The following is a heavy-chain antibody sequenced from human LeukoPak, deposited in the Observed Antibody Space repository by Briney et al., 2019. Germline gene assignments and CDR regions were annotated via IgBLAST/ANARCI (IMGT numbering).Heavy chain of an antibody. D-gene: IGHD4-17*01. Sequence: PGRSLRLSCAASGFTFNSYAMHWVRQAPGKGLEWVAVISYDGSNKYYADSVKGRFTISRDTSKNTLYLQMNSLRAEETAVYYCARAGRDYGDYHWFDPWGQGTLVTVSS. V-gene: IGHV3-30-3*01. CDR2: ISYDGSNK. J-gene: IGHJ5*02. CDR3: ARAGRDYGDYHWFDP. CDR1: GFTFNSYA.